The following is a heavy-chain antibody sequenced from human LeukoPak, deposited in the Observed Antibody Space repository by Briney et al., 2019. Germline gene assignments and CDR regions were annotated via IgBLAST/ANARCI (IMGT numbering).Heavy chain of an antibody. D-gene: IGHD6-13*01. Sequence: PGGSLRLSCAASGFTVSGNYMSWVRQAPGKGLEWVSVIYSGGSTYYADSVKGRFTISRDNSKNTLYLQMNSLRAEDTAVYYCARGYSSSWYTGVYYYYYGMDVWGQGTTVTVSS. J-gene: IGHJ6*02. CDR1: GFTVSGNY. CDR3: ARGYSSSWYTGVYYYYYGMDV. V-gene: IGHV3-66*01. CDR2: IYSGGST.